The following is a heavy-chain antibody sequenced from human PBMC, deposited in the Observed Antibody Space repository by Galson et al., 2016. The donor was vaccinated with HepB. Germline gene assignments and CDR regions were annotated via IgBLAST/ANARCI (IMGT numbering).Heavy chain of an antibody. CDR2: LKEDGRDK. CDR3: ATGRGSY. D-gene: IGHD1-26*01. Sequence: SLRLSCAASGFILSSYWMHWVRQGPGKGLEWVATLKEDGRDKYYVDSVKGRFTTSRDNAEKSLFLQMNSLRAEDTALYFCATGRGSYWGQGTLVTVSS. CDR1: GFILSSYW. V-gene: IGHV3-7*03. J-gene: IGHJ4*02.